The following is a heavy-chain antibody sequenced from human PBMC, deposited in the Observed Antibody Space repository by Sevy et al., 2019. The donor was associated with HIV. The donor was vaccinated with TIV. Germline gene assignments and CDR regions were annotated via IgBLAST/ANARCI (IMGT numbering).Heavy chain of an antibody. D-gene: IGHD2-15*01. CDR3: ARDNPNDCSGGSCYFPRYYYYYYGMDV. CDR1: GFTFSSYA. Sequence: GGSLRLSCAASGFTFSSYAMHWVRQAPGKGLEWVAVISYDGSNKYYADSVKGRFTISRDNSKNTLYLQMNSLRAEDTVVYYCARDNPNDCSGGSCYFPRYYYYYYGMDVWGQGTTVTVSS. CDR2: ISYDGSNK. V-gene: IGHV3-30-3*01. J-gene: IGHJ6*02.